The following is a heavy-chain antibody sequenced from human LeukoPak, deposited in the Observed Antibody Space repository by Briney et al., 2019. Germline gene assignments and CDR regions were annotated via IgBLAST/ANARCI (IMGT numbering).Heavy chain of an antibody. D-gene: IGHD6-6*01. CDR3: ARRDFIAARSGRSYYYYYYMDV. J-gene: IGHJ6*03. V-gene: IGHV3-7*01. CDR1: GFTFSSYW. Sequence: PGGSLRLSCAASGFTFSSYWMSWVRQAPGKGLEWVANIKQDGSEKYYVDSVKGRFTISRDNAKNSLYLQMNSLRAEDTAAYYCARRDFIAARSGRSYYYYYYMDVWGKGTTVTVSS. CDR2: IKQDGSEK.